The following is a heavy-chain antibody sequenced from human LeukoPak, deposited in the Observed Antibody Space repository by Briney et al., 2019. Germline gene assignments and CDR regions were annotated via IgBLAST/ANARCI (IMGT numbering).Heavy chain of an antibody. CDR1: GGSISSATYY. CDR2: IYTGESI. Sequence: KTSETLSLTCTVSGGSISSATYYWNWIRQPAGKGLEWIGRIYTGESINYNPSLKSRVTISVDTSKNQFSLKLSSVTAADTALYYCAASALAAAGTDYWGQGILVTVSS. CDR3: AASALAAAGTDY. D-gene: IGHD6-13*01. J-gene: IGHJ4*02. V-gene: IGHV4-61*02.